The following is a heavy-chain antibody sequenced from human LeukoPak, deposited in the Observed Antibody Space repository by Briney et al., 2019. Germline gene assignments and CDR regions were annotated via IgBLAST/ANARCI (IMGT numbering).Heavy chain of an antibody. V-gene: IGHV4-39*07. CDR2: FSCSGST. D-gene: IGHD1-1*01. CDR3: ARDWNRYAY. Sequence: PSETLSLTCSVSGGSISSCTYSWGWIRQPPGKGLEWIGSFSCSGSTYYNPSLKSRVTISVDTSKSQFSLYMDSVTAADTAVYYCARDWNRYAYWGQGTLVTVSS. J-gene: IGHJ4*02. CDR1: GGSISSCTYS.